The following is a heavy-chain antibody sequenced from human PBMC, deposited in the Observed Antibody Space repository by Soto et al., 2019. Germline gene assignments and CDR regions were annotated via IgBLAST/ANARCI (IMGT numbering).Heavy chain of an antibody. Sequence: QVQLVQSGAEVKKPGASVKVSCKASGYTFTSYGISWVRQAPGQGLEWLGWISAYNGNTNYAQKPEGRVAMTTDTSTSTAYMELRSLRSDDTAVYYCAGGRVGATDWDYWGQGTLVTVSS. V-gene: IGHV1-18*01. D-gene: IGHD1-26*01. CDR1: GYTFTSYG. J-gene: IGHJ4*02. CDR3: AGGRVGATDWDY. CDR2: ISAYNGNT.